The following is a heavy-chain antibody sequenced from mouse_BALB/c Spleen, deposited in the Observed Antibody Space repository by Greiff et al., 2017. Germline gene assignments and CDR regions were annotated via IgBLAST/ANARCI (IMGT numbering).Heavy chain of an antibody. Sequence: QVQLQQSGAELVRPGVSVKISCKGSGYTFTDYAMHWVKQSHAKSLEWIGVISTYYGDASYNQKFKGKATMTVDKSSSTAYMELARLTSEDSAIYYCARDYYGSSYVSLYAMDYWGKEPQSPSPQ. V-gene: IGHV1S137*01. CDR3: ARDYYGSSYVSLYAMDY. CDR2: ISTYYGDA. D-gene: IGHD1-1*01. J-gene: IGHJ4*01. CDR1: GYTFTDYA.